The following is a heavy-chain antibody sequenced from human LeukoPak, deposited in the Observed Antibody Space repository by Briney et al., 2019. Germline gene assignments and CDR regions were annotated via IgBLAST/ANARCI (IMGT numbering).Heavy chain of an antibody. CDR2: IYYSGST. CDR3: ARDYYGSGSYYTGNWFDP. D-gene: IGHD3-10*01. CDR1: GGSVSSGSYY. V-gene: IGHV4-61*01. Sequence: SETPSLTCTVSGGSVSSGSYYWSWIRQPPGKGLEWIGYIYYSGSTNYNPSLKSRVTISVDTSKNQFSLKLSSVTAADTAVYYCARDYYGSGSYYTGNWFDPWGQGTLVTVSS. J-gene: IGHJ5*02.